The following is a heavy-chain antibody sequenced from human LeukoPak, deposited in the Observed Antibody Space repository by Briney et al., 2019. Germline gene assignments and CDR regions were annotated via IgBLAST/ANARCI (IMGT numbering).Heavy chain of an antibody. D-gene: IGHD3-3*01. V-gene: IGHV7-4-1*02. Sequence: ASVKVSCKASGYTFTGYYMHWVRQAPGQGLEWMGWINTNTGNPTYAQGFTGRFVFSLDTSVSTAYLQISSLKAEDTAVYYCARDIYDLSYYYMDVWGKGTTVTVSS. CDR3: ARDIYDLSYYYMDV. CDR1: GYTFTGYY. CDR2: INTNTGNP. J-gene: IGHJ6*03.